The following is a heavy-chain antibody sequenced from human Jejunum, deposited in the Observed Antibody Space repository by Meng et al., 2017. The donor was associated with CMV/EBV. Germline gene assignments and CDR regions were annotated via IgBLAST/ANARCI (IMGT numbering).Heavy chain of an antibody. CDR3: AREARYYDSSGTSSGMDV. Sequence: FSGYYMGWIRQAAGKGLEWVSYISSSGSTIYYADSVKGRFTISRDNAKNSLYLQMNSLRAEDTAVYYCAREARYYDSSGTSSGMDVWGQGTTVTVSS. V-gene: IGHV3-11*04. CDR2: ISSSGSTI. CDR1: FSGYY. D-gene: IGHD3-22*01. J-gene: IGHJ6*02.